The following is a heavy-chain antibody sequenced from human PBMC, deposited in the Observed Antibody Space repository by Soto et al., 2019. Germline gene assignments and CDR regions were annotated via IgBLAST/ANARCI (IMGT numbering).Heavy chain of an antibody. J-gene: IGHJ4*02. CDR2: ISSSSSYI. V-gene: IGHV3-21*01. D-gene: IGHD5-18*01. CDR3: ARDQPGYSYGYGLGY. CDR1: GFTFSSYS. Sequence: EVRLVESGGGLVKPGGSLRLSCAASGFTFSSYSMNWVRQAPGKGLEWVSSISSSSSYIYYADSVKGRFTISRDNDKNSLYLQMNSLRAEDTAVYYCARDQPGYSYGYGLGYWGQGTLVTVSS.